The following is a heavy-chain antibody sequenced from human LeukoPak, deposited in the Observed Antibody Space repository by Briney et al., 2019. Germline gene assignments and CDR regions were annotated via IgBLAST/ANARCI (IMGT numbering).Heavy chain of an antibody. V-gene: IGHV4-4*08. J-gene: IGHJ6*03. CDR3: AREVYCSGGSCYLGFYYYYMDV. CDR2: IYTSGST. D-gene: IGHD2-15*01. Sequence: SETLSLTCAVYGGSFSGYYWSWIRQPPGKGLEWIGRIYTSGSTNYNPSLKSRVTISVDTSKNQFSLKLSSVTAADTAVYYCAREVYCSGGSCYLGFYYYYMDVWGKGTTVTVSS. CDR1: GGSFSGYY.